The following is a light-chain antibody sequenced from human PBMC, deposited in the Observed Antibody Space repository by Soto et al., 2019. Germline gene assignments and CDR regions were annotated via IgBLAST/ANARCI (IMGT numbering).Light chain of an antibody. CDR1: QSISVH. V-gene: IGKV1-39*01. CDR3: QQSYITPYT. J-gene: IGKJ2*01. Sequence: DVQMTQSPSSLSASVGDTVTITCRASQSISVHLNWYQQKPGTVPKLLIYAASNLQSGVPSSFSGSASETDFALTISSLQPEDFATYYCQQSYITPYTFGQGTKLQIK. CDR2: AAS.